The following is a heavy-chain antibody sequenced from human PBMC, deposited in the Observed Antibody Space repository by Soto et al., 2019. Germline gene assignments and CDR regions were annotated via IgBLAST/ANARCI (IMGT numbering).Heavy chain of an antibody. CDR2: ISSSSSTI. V-gene: IGHV3-48*02. J-gene: IGHJ4*02. CDR3: ARAWGHSSSKVPFDY. Sequence: GGSLRLSCAASGFTFSSYSMNWVRQAPGKGLEWVSYISSSSSTIYYADSVKGRFTISRDNAKNSLYLQMNSLRDEDTAVYYCARAWGHSSSKVPFDYWGQGTLVTVSS. D-gene: IGHD6-6*01. CDR1: GFTFSSYS.